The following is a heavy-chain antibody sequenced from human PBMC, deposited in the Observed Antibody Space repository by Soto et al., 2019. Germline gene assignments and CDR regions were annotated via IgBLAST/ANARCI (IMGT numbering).Heavy chain of an antibody. Sequence: ASVKVSCKASGYTFTSYDINWVRQATGQGLEWMGWMNPNSGNTGYAQKFQGRVTMTRNTSISTAYMELSSLRSEDTAVYYCARAGVQAAMGYYYYYGMGVWGQGTTGTVSS. V-gene: IGHV1-8*01. J-gene: IGHJ6*02. CDR2: MNPNSGNT. CDR1: GYTFTSYD. CDR3: ARAGVQAAMGYYYYYGMGV. D-gene: IGHD2-2*01.